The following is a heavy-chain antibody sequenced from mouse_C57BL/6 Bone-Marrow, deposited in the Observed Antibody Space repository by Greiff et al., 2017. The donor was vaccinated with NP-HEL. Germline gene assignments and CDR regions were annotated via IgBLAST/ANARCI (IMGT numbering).Heavy chain of an antibody. D-gene: IGHD1-1*01. Sequence: VQLQQSGAELARPGASVKLSCKASGYTFTSYGISWVKQRTGQGLEWIGEIYPRSGNTYYNEKFKGKATLTADKSSSTAYMELRSLTSEDSAVYFCARVGNDGSSYEAMDYRGQGTSVTVSS. CDR2: IYPRSGNT. CDR3: ARVGNDGSSYEAMDY. J-gene: IGHJ4*01. V-gene: IGHV1-81*01. CDR1: GYTFTSYG.